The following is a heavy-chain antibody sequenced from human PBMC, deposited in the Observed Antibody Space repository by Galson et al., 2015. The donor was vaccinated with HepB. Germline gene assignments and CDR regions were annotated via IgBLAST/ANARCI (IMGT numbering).Heavy chain of an antibody. CDR1: GFTFSNYP. D-gene: IGHD6-19*01. CDR3: ARVRSGWARDSYFDL. J-gene: IGHJ2*01. CDR2: ISYDGTNK. Sequence: SLRLSCAASGFTFSNYPMHWVRQAPGKGLEWVALISYDGTNKYYADPVMGRFTMSRDNSKNTLYLQTNSLRSEDTAVYYCARVRSGWARDSYFDLWGRGTLVTVSS. V-gene: IGHV3-30*04.